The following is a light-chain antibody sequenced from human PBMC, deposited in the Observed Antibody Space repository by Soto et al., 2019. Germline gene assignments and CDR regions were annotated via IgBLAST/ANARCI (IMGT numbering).Light chain of an antibody. CDR2: QVT. CDR3: SSYTDSSNYV. Sequence: QSALTQPACVSGSPGQSITISCTGTNSDLAIYNYVSWYQQQPGKAPKLMIYQVTNRPSGVSNRFSGSRSGNTASLTISGLQAEDEADYYCSSYTDSSNYVFGTGTKVTV. CDR1: NSDLAIYNY. J-gene: IGLJ1*01. V-gene: IGLV2-14*01.